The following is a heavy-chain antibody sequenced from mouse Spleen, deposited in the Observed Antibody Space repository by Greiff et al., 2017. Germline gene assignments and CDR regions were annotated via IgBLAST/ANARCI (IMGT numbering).Heavy chain of an antibody. V-gene: IGHV1-77*01. Sequence: QVQLKESGAELARPGASVKLSCKASGYTFTDYYINWVKQRTGQGLEWIGEIYPGSGNTYYNEKFKGKATLTADKSSSTAYMQLSSLTSEDSAVYFCASLTTVVAPYAMDYWGQGTSVTVSS. CDR1: GYTFTDYY. CDR3: ASLTTVVAPYAMDY. D-gene: IGHD1-1*01. J-gene: IGHJ4*01. CDR2: IYPGSGNT.